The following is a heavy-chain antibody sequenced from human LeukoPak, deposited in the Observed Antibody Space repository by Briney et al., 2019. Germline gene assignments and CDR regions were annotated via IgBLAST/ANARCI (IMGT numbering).Heavy chain of an antibody. V-gene: IGHV3-9*01. D-gene: IGHD3-10*01. Sequence: GRSLRLSCAASGFTFDDYAMHWVRQAPGKGLEWVSGISWNSGSIGYADSVKGRFTISRDNTKNSLYLQMNSLRAEDTAVYYCARRGVLWFGELFYYGMGVWGQGTTVTVSS. CDR3: ARRGVLWFGELFYYGMGV. J-gene: IGHJ6*02. CDR1: GFTFDDYA. CDR2: ISWNSGSI.